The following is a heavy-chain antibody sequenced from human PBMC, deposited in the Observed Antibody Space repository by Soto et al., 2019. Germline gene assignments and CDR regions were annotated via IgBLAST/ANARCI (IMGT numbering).Heavy chain of an antibody. V-gene: IGHV3-15*07. CDR2: VKTKADGGTT. CDR3: TTPGPS. Sequence: EVQLVESGGGLVKPGGSLRLSCAASGFTFSDAWMNWVRQAPGKGLEWVGHVKTKADGGTTDYAAFVNGRFTISRDDSTNPLFLHMTNLKTQETAMYYCTTPGPSWGQGTLVTVSS. CDR1: GFTFSDAW. J-gene: IGHJ5*02.